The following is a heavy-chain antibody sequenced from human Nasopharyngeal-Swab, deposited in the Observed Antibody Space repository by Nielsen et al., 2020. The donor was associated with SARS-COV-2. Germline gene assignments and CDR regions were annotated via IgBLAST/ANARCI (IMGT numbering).Heavy chain of an antibody. CDR2: INHSGST. CDR1: GGSFSGYY. V-gene: IGHV4-34*01. Sequence: TPSLTCAVYGGSFSGYYWSWIRQPPGKGLEWIGEINHSGSTNYNPSLKSRVTISVDTSKNQFSLKLSSVTAADTAVYYCARGVPRVTRGAFDIWGQGTMVTVSS. J-gene: IGHJ3*02. D-gene: IGHD2-2*01. CDR3: ARGVPRVTRGAFDI.